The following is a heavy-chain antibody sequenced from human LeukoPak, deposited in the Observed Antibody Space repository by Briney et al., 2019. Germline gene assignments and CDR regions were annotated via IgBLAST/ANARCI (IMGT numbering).Heavy chain of an antibody. CDR1: GGSVNSYY. V-gene: IGHV4-59*02. CDR2: IDYSGNT. Sequence: SETLSLTCTVSGGSVNSYYWSWIRQPPGKGLEWLGYIDYSGNTNYSPSLQSRLTISVDTSKKQFSLKLRSVTAADTAVYYCVRDHYYNSSGYTFGYWGQGTLVTVSS. D-gene: IGHD3-22*01. CDR3: VRDHYYNSSGYTFGY. J-gene: IGHJ4*02.